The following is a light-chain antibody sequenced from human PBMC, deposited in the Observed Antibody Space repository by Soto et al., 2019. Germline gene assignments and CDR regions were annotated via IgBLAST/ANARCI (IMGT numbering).Light chain of an antibody. V-gene: IGKV3-15*01. J-gene: IGKJ5*01. CDR3: QQYTNWTLNT. CDR2: GAS. Sequence: EIVLTQSPGTLSLSPGERPTLSCRASQSVDTNLAWYQQKPGQAPTVLISGASMRAAGIPARFSGSRSGTAFTLTINSLQPEDFAIYTCQQYTNWTLNTFGQETRL. CDR1: QSVDTN.